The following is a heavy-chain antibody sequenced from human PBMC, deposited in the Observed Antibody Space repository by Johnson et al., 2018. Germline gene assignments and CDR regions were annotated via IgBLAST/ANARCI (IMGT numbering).Heavy chain of an antibody. D-gene: IGHD1-26*01. CDR2: ISGSGGST. J-gene: IGHJ3*02. V-gene: IGHV3-23*04. Sequence: VQLVESGGGLVQPGGSLRLSCAASGFTFSSYALSWVRQAPGKGLEWVSAISGSGGSTYYADSVKGRLTISSDNSKNTLYLQLKSLRAEDTAVDYCAKARPHGSEAVGIWGQGTMVTVSS. CDR3: AKARPHGSEAVGI. CDR1: GFTFSSYA.